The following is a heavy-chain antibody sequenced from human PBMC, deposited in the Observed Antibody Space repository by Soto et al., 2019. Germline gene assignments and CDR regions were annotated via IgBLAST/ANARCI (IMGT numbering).Heavy chain of an antibody. D-gene: IGHD1-1*01. J-gene: IGHJ6*02. CDR2: ISADNGNT. Sequence: ASVKVSCKASGYTFTSYGIGWVRQAPGQGLEWMGWISADNGNTNYARKLQGRVTMTRDTSMTTAYMELSNLRSEDTAMYYCARGVDAGVDVWGQGTTVTVSS. CDR3: ARGVDAGVDV. V-gene: IGHV1-18*01. CDR1: GYTFTSYG.